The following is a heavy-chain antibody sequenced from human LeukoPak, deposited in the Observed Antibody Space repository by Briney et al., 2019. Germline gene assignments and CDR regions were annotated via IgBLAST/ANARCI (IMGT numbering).Heavy chain of an antibody. D-gene: IGHD3-22*01. CDR3: ARDRATTMTGLAY. CDR1: GFTFSSYV. Sequence: GGSLRLSCADSGFTFSSYVMHWVRQAPGEGLEWVALISYDGSNKYYADCVKGRFTISRDNSKNTLYLQMNSLRAEDTAVYYSARDRATTMTGLAYWGQGTLVTVSS. V-gene: IGHV3-30-3*01. CDR2: ISYDGSNK. J-gene: IGHJ4*02.